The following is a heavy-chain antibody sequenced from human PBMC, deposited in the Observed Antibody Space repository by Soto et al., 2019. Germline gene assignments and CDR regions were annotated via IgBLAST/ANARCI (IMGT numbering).Heavy chain of an antibody. CDR3: ARVTPKYSSGWYLTDNAIDY. Sequence: GGSLRLSCAASGFTFSSYAMHWVRQAPGKGLEWVAVISYDGSNKYYADSVKGRFTISRDNSKNTLYLQMNSLRAEDTAVYYCARVTPKYSSGWYLTDNAIDYWGQGTLVTVSS. D-gene: IGHD6-19*01. CDR2: ISYDGSNK. J-gene: IGHJ4*02. CDR1: GFTFSSYA. V-gene: IGHV3-30-3*01.